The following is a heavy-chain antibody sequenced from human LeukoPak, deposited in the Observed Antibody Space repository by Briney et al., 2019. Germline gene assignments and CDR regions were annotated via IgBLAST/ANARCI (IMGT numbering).Heavy chain of an antibody. CDR2: ISGSGGST. V-gene: IGHV3-23*01. CDR3: AKDLIIDGSGSYYNEVDH. Sequence: GGSLRLSCAASGFTFSSYAMSWVRQAPGKGLEWVSAISGSGGSTYYADSVKGRFTISRDNSKNTLYLQMNSLRAEDTAVYYCAKDLIIDGSGSYYNEVDHWGQGTLVTVSS. J-gene: IGHJ4*02. CDR1: GFTFSSYA. D-gene: IGHD3-10*01.